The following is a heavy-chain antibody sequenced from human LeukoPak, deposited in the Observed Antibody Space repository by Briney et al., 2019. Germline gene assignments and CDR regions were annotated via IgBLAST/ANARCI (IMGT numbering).Heavy chain of an antibody. D-gene: IGHD3-22*01. CDR1: GGSFSGYY. Sequence: SETLSLTCAVYGGSFSGYYWSWIRQPPGKGLEWIGEINHSGSTNYNPSLKSRVTISVDTSKNQFSLKLSSVTAADTAVYYCARGFVSGYLLDYWGQGTLVTVSS. CDR3: ARGFVSGYLLDY. CDR2: INHSGST. J-gene: IGHJ4*02. V-gene: IGHV4-34*01.